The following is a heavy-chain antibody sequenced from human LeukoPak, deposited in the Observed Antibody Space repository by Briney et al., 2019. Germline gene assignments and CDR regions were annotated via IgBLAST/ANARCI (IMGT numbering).Heavy chain of an antibody. V-gene: IGHV3-11*04. CDR3: ARDGPSIAADFDC. CDR2: ISSSGSPI. Sequence: GGSLRLSCAASGFTFSDYYMSWIRQAPGKGVEWVSYISSSGSPIYYADPVKGRFTISRDNAKNSLYLQMNSRRAEDTAVYYCARDGPSIAADFDCWGQGTLVTVSS. J-gene: IGHJ4*02. D-gene: IGHD6-6*01. CDR1: GFTFSDYY.